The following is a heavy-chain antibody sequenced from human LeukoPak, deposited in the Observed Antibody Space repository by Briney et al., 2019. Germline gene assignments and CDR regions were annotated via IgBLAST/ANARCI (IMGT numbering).Heavy chain of an antibody. CDR3: ARDGENYDSSGYYYEYYFDY. CDR2: ISSSSSTI. J-gene: IGHJ4*02. D-gene: IGHD3-22*01. Sequence: GGSLRLSCAASGFTFSSYSMNWVRQAPGKGREWVSYISSSSSTIYYADSVKGRFTISRDNAKNSLYLQMNSLRDEDTAVYYCARDGENYDSSGYYYEYYFDYWGQGTLVTVSS. V-gene: IGHV3-48*02. CDR1: GFTFSSYS.